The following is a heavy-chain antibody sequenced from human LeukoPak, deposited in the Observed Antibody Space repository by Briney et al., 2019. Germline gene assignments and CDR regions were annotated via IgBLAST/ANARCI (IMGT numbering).Heavy chain of an antibody. Sequence: PGGSLRLSCAASGFTFRSYSMNWVRHARGKGLESVSYISSSSRYIYYADSVKGRFTISRDNAKNSLYLQMTSLRAEDTAVYYCARGLGEYGDYWGQGTLVTVSS. V-gene: IGHV3-21*01. CDR2: ISSSSRYI. CDR3: ARGLGEYGDY. D-gene: IGHD3-16*01. J-gene: IGHJ4*02. CDR1: GFTFRSYS.